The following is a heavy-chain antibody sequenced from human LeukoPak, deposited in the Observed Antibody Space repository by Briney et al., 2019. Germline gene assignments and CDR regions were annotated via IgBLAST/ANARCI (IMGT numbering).Heavy chain of an antibody. D-gene: IGHD6-19*01. CDR3: ARVKGSGWYGVDY. CDR2: ISSSGSTI. J-gene: IGHJ4*02. Sequence: GGSLRLSCAASGFTFSSYEMNWVRQAPGKGLEWVSYISSSGSTIYYADSVKGRFTISRDNAKNSLYLQMNSLEADDTAVYYCARVKGSGWYGVDYWGQGTLVTVSS. V-gene: IGHV3-48*03. CDR1: GFTFSSYE.